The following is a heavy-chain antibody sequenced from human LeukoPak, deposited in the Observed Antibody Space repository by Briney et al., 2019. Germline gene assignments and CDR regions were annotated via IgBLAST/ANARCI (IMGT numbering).Heavy chain of an antibody. J-gene: IGHJ4*02. D-gene: IGHD2-8*01. Sequence: GASVKVSCKASGYTFTTYVITWVRQARGQGPEWLGWINTQNGNTNFAPRFQGRVTMTTDTSTSTAYMELRSLRSDDTAVYYCARACTTFITQWCFSDYWGQGTLVTVSS. CDR1: GYTFTTYV. CDR2: INTQNGNT. CDR3: ARACTTFITQWCFSDY. V-gene: IGHV1-18*01.